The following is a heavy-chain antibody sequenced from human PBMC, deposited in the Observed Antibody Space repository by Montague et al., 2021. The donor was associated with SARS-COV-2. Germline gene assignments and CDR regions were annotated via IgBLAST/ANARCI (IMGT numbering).Heavy chain of an antibody. Sequence: SETLSLTCTVSGASVRTYYWSWIQQSAGKKLEWMGRFYTSGSTYYNPSFKSRVTMSLDTSKNLFSLNLSSMTAADTAVYYCARDGADYSFAYYHEMDVWGQGIAVTVSS. CDR1: GASVRTYY. D-gene: IGHD5-12*01. CDR2: FYTSGST. J-gene: IGHJ6*02. CDR3: ARDGADYSFAYYHEMDV. V-gene: IGHV4-4*07.